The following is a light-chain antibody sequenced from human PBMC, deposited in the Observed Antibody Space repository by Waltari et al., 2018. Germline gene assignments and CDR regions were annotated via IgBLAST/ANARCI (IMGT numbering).Light chain of an antibody. CDR3: QTWDTDNHVV. CDR2: LNSDGSH. Sequence: QLVLTQSPSASASLGASVKLTCTLSSRHSNYAIAWHQQQPKKGPRYLMKLNSDGSHTRGDGIPDRCSGSSSGAERFLTISRLQSEDEADYYCQTWDTDNHVVFGGGTKLIVL. CDR1: SRHSNYA. V-gene: IGLV4-69*01. J-gene: IGLJ2*01.